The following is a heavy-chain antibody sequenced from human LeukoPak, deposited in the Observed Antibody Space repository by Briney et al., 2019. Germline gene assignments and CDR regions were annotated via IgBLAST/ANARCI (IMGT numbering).Heavy chain of an antibody. J-gene: IGHJ4*02. Sequence: SETLSLTCTVSGYTISSGYYWGWIRQPPGKGVEGSGSIYHGGSTYYNPSLKSRVTISVDTSKNQFSLKLSSVTAADTAVYYCARDGPRLGDSFFDYWGQGTLVTVSS. CDR1: GYTISSGYY. CDR2: IYHGGST. D-gene: IGHD4-17*01. V-gene: IGHV4-38-2*02. CDR3: ARDGPRLGDSFFDY.